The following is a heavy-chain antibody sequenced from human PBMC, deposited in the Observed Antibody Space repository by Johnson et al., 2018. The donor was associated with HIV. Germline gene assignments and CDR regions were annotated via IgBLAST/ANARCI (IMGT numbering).Heavy chain of an antibody. Sequence: VQVVESGGGVVRPGGSLTLSCAASGFIFDDYGMNWVRQAPGKGLEWVSGINWNGGGTGYADSVKGRFTISRDNAKTSLYRQMNSLRAEDTALYYCAREGWNYPTDVFDIWGQGTMVTVSS. CDR2: INWNGGGT. J-gene: IGHJ3*02. D-gene: IGHD1-7*01. CDR1: GFIFDDYG. CDR3: AREGWNYPTDVFDI. V-gene: IGHV3-20*04.